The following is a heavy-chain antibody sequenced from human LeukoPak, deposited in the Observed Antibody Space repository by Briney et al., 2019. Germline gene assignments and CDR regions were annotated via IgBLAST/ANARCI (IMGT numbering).Heavy chain of an antibody. Sequence: SVKVSCKAFGGTFGSYAISWVRQAPGQGLEWMGRIIPIFGTANYAQKFQGRVTITTDESTSTAYMELSSLRSEDTAVYYCARDTMVRGVIIDYWGQGTLVTVSS. V-gene: IGHV1-69*05. CDR3: ARDTMVRGVIIDY. J-gene: IGHJ4*02. CDR1: GGTFGSYA. D-gene: IGHD3-10*01. CDR2: IIPIFGTA.